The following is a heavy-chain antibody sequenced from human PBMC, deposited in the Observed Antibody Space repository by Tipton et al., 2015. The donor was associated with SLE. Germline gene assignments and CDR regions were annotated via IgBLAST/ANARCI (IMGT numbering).Heavy chain of an antibody. CDR1: GGSILSYD. D-gene: IGHD3-16*01. CDR2: MYTSGTT. J-gene: IGHJ1*01. Sequence: TLSLTCTVFGGSILSYDWSWIRQSPGKGLEWIGHMYTSGTTYYNPSLRGRITISIDTSKNQYFLSLNSVTAADTAVYYCARVPYVYDGRTSIYWGQGSLVTVSS. CDR3: ARVPYVYDGRTSIY. V-gene: IGHV4-4*08.